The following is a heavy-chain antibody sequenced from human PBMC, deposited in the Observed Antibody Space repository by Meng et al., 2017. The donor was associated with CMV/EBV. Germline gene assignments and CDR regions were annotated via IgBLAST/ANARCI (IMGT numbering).Heavy chain of an antibody. J-gene: IGHJ4*02. CDR3: ARVGYSSSSY. Sequence: GESLKISCAASGFTFSSYWMHWVRQAPGKGLVWVSRINSDGSSTSYADSVKGRFTISRDNAKNSLYLQMNSLRAEDTAVYYCARVGYSSSSYWGQGTLVTVSS. CDR2: INSDGSST. V-gene: IGHV3-74*01. CDR1: GFTFSSYW. D-gene: IGHD6-13*01.